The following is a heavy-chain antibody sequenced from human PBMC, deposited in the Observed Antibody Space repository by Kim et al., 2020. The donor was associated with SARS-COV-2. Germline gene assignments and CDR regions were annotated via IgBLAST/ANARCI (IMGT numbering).Heavy chain of an antibody. D-gene: IGHD5-18*01. Sequence: SYAQKLQGRVTMTRDTSTSTVYMELSSLRSEDTAVYYCARELMVTGGFDYWGQGTLVTVSS. V-gene: IGHV1-46*01. CDR3: ARELMVTGGFDY. J-gene: IGHJ4*02.